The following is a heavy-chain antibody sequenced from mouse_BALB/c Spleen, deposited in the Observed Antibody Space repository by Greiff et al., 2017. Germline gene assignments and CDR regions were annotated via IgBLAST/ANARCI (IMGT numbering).Heavy chain of an antibody. CDR2: ISYSGST. J-gene: IGHJ4*01. V-gene: IGHV3-8*02. CDR3: ASAYYRYDVAMDY. D-gene: IGHD2-14*01. Sequence: EVKLQESGPSLVKPSQTLSLTCSVTGDSITSGYWNWIRKFPGNKLEYMGYISYSGSTYYNPSLKSRISITRDTSKNQYYLQLNSVTTEDTATYYCASAYYRYDVAMDYWGQGTSVTVSS. CDR1: GDSITSGY.